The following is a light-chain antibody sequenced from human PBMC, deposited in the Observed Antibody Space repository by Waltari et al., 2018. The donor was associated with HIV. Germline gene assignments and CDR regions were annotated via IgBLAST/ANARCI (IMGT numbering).Light chain of an antibody. CDR2: AAS. V-gene: IGKV1-39*01. CDR3: QQSYTTLS. Sequence: DIQMTQSPSSLSASVGDRVTITCRTSQSINRYLNWYQERPGKVPKLLIYAASILQDGVSSRFSGSGSGTDFTLTSNSLQPEDFATYYCQQSYTTLSFGGGTKVEIK. J-gene: IGKJ4*01. CDR1: QSINRY.